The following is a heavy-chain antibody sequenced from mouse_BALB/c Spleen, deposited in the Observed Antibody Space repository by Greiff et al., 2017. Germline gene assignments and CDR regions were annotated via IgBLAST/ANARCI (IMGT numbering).Heavy chain of an antibody. CDR1: GYTFTSYW. Sequence: QVQLKESGAELVKPGASVKLSCKTSGYTFTSYWIQWVKQRPGQGLGWIGEIFPGTGTTYYNEKFKGKATLTIDTSSSTAYMQLSSLTSEDSAVYFCARGATMITRVFAYWGQGTLVTVSA. CDR2: IFPGTGTT. D-gene: IGHD2-4*01. CDR3: ARGATMITRVFAY. J-gene: IGHJ3*01. V-gene: IGHV1S132*01.